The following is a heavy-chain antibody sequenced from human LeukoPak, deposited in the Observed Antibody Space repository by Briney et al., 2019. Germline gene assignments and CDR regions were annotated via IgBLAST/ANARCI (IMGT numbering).Heavy chain of an antibody. J-gene: IGHJ4*02. V-gene: IGHV3-30-3*01. D-gene: IGHD3-16*01. Sequence: PGGSLRLSCAASGFTFSSYAMHWVGQAPGKGLEWVAVISYDGSNKYYADSVKGRFTISRDNSKNTLYLQMNSLRAEDTAVYYCAKAGDPYYFDYWGQGTLVTVSS. CDR3: AKAGDPYYFDY. CDR2: ISYDGSNK. CDR1: GFTFSSYA.